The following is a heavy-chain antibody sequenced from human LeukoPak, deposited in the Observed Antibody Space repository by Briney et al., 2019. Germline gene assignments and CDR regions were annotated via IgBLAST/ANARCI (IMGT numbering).Heavy chain of an antibody. CDR3: ARDDLLDAHIAVAGTRWFDP. D-gene: IGHD6-19*01. J-gene: IGHJ5*02. V-gene: IGHV1-2*02. CDR1: GYTFTGHY. Sequence: GASVKVSCKASGYTFTGHYMHCVRQAPGQGLEWMGWINPNSGGTNYAQKFQGRVTITADKSTSTAYMELSSLRSEDTAVYYCARDDLLDAHIAVAGTRWFDPWGQGTLVTVSS. CDR2: INPNSGGT.